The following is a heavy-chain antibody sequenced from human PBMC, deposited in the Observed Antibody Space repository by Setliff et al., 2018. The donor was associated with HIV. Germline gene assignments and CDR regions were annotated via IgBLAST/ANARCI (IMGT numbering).Heavy chain of an antibody. D-gene: IGHD2-15*01. CDR2: FDPEDGET. CDR3: AIGIGFCSGGSCWGI. V-gene: IGHV1-24*01. CDR1: GNSLTESS. J-gene: IGHJ3*02. Sequence: ASVKVSCKVSGNSLTESSMHWVRQAPGKGLEWTGGFDPEDGETIYAQKFQGRVTMTEDTSTDTGYMELSSLRSEDTALYYCAIGIGFCSGGSCWGIWGQGTMVTVSS.